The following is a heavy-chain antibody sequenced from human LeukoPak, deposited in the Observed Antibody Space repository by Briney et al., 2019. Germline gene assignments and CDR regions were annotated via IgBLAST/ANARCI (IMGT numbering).Heavy chain of an antibody. CDR3: ARLSGSGWYPYNFDY. CDR1: GGSISSYY. CDR2: IYYSGST. J-gene: IGHJ4*02. D-gene: IGHD6-19*01. V-gene: IGHV4-59*08. Sequence: NPSETLSLTCTVSGGSISSYYWSWIRQPPGKGLEWIGYIYYSGSTNYHPSLKSRDTISLDTSKNQYSLKLSSVTAADTAVYYCARLSGSGWYPYNFDYWGQGALVTVSS.